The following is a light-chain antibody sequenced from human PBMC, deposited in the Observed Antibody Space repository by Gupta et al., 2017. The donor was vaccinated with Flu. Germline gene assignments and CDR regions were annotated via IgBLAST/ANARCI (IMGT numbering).Light chain of an antibody. CDR2: NDN. CDR3: ATWYDSLNGPV. J-gene: IGLJ3*02. V-gene: IGLV1-44*01. CDR1: NSNIGRNT. Sequence: QSLLTQPPSSAGPPGQRVTITCSGSNSNIGRNTLSWDQQLPGAAPKLIIQNDNKRRSGVPVRFSGSKAVTSASLTISGLQEEDEGDFYCATWYDSLNGPVFGGGTRLTVL.